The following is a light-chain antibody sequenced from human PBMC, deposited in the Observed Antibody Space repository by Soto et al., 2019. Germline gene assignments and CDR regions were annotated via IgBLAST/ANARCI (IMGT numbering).Light chain of an antibody. CDR3: SSYTSSSTVV. CDR1: SSDVGGYKY. V-gene: IGLV2-14*01. CDR2: EVS. J-gene: IGLJ2*01. Sequence: QSALTQPPSASGSPGQSVTISCTGTSSDVGGYKYVSWYQQHPGKAPKLMIYEVSNRPSGVSNRFSGSKSGNTASLTISGLQAEDEADYYCSSYTSSSTVVFGGGTKLTVL.